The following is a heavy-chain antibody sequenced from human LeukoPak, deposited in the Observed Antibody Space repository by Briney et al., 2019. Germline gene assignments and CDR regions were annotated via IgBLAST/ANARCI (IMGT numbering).Heavy chain of an antibody. CDR2: IIPILGIA. V-gene: IGHV1-69*02. Sequence: SVKVSCKASGDTFSSYTISWVRQAPGQGVGWLGRIIPILGIANYAQKFQGRVAITADKSTSAAYMELSSLRSEDTAVYYCARGVRCSGGSCYSRAGNWFDPWGQGTLVTVSS. J-gene: IGHJ5*02. D-gene: IGHD2-15*01. CDR3: ARGVRCSGGSCYSRAGNWFDP. CDR1: GDTFSSYT.